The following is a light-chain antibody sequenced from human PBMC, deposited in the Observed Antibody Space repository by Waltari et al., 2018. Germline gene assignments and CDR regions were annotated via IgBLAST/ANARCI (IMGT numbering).Light chain of an antibody. Sequence: ELVLTQSPGTLSLSPGERATLSCRASQGVGKYLAWYQQRPGQAPRLLLYHASIRATGIPDRFSGSGSGTDFSLTISRLEPEDFAVYYCQKYDFLPATFGQGTTVEIK. CDR3: QKYDFLPAT. CDR1: QGVGKY. J-gene: IGKJ1*01. V-gene: IGKV3-20*01. CDR2: HAS.